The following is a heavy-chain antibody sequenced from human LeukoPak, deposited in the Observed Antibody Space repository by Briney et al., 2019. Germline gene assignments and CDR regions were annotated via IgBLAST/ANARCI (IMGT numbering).Heavy chain of an antibody. V-gene: IGHV2-70*11. D-gene: IGHD3-10*01. J-gene: IGHJ6*03. CDR2: IDWDDDK. Sequence: SGPALVKPTQTLTLTCTFSGFSLSTSGMCVSWIRQPPGKALEWLARIDWDDDKYYSTSLKTRITISKDTSKNQVVLTMTNMDPVDTATYYCARSLRGVTYPPYYYYYMDVWGKGTTVTVSS. CDR3: ARSLRGVTYPPYYYYYMDV. CDR1: GFSLSTSGMC.